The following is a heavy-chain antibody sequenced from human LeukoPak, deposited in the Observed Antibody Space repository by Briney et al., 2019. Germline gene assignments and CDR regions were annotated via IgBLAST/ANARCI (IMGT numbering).Heavy chain of an antibody. Sequence: PGGALRLSCAASVFTFSGDLMSCVRQAPGKGREWVANIKQDGSEKYYVDSVKGRFTISRDNAKNSLYLQMNSLRAEDTAVYYCARGQYDFWSGYAYYFDYWGQGTLVTVSS. CDR3: ARGQYDFWSGYAYYFDY. CDR2: IKQDGSEK. V-gene: IGHV3-7*01. J-gene: IGHJ4*02. D-gene: IGHD3-3*01. CDR1: VFTFSGDL.